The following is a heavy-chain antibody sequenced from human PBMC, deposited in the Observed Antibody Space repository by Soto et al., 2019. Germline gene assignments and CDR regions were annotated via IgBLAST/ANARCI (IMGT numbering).Heavy chain of an antibody. CDR2: IKSKTDGGTT. J-gene: IGHJ3*02. Sequence: GGSLRLSCAASGFTFSNAWMSWVRQAPGKGLEWVGRIKSKTDGGTTDYAAPVKGRFTISRDDSKNTLYLQMNSVKTEDTAVYYCTTGDSSGYYAFDIWGQGTMVTVSS. CDR1: GFTFSNAW. CDR3: TTGDSSGYYAFDI. V-gene: IGHV3-15*01. D-gene: IGHD3-22*01.